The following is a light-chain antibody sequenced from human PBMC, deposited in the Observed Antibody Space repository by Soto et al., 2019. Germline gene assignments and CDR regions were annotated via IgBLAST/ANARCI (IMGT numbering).Light chain of an antibody. CDR2: DAS. CDR1: QSISSW. J-gene: IGKJ1*01. V-gene: IGKV1-5*01. CDR3: QQYDSYSWT. Sequence: DIQMTQSPSTLSASVGDRVTITCRASQSISSWLAWYQQKPGKAPKLLTYDASSLESGVPSRFSGSGSGTEFTLTISSLQTDDFASYFCQQYDSYSWTLGQGTKVDIK.